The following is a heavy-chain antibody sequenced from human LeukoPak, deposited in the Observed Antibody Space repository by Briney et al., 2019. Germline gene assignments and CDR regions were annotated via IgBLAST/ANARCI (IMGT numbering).Heavy chain of an antibody. Sequence: HPGGSLRLSCAASGFTFSSYWMSWVRQAPGKGLEWVANIKQDGSEKYYVDSVKGRFTTSRDNAKNSLYLQMNSLRAEDTAVYYCARVQGSSGPGIFDYWGQGTLVTVSS. V-gene: IGHV3-7*01. CDR3: ARVQGSSGPGIFDY. CDR2: IKQDGSEK. CDR1: GFTFSSYW. D-gene: IGHD6-19*01. J-gene: IGHJ4*02.